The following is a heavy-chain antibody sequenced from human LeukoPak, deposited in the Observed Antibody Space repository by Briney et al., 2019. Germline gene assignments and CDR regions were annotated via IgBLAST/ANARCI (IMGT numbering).Heavy chain of an antibody. V-gene: IGHV4-4*02. CDR2: IYHSGST. Sequence: SGTLSLTCAVSGGSISSSNWWSWIRQPPGKGLEWIGEIYHSGSTNYNPSLKSRVTISVDKSKNQLSLKLSSVTAADTAVYYCATGYGSGTLRDRYYYMDVWGKGTTVTVSS. J-gene: IGHJ6*03. CDR3: ATGYGSGTLRDRYYYMDV. D-gene: IGHD3-10*01. CDR1: GGSISSSNW.